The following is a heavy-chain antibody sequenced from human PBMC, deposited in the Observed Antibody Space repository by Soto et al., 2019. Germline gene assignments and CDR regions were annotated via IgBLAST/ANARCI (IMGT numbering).Heavy chain of an antibody. J-gene: IGHJ4*02. V-gene: IGHV3-7*03. CDR1: GFNFNDAY. D-gene: IGHD5-12*01. CDR2: INHDASEK. Sequence: GGSLRLSCAASGFNFNDAYMTWVRLAPGEGLEWVASINHDASEKNSLASVRGRFTISRDNTERSVFLQMNSLRAEDTAVYYCAWGKGWLRFNSPSHWGQGTLVTVSS. CDR3: AWGKGWLRFNSPSH.